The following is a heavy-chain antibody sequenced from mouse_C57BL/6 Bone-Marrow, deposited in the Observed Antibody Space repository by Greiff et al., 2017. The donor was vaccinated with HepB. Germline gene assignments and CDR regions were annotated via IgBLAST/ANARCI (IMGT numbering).Heavy chain of an antibody. CDR3: VYYYGFYFDY. V-gene: IGHV1-59*01. CDR2: IDPSDSYT. D-gene: IGHD1-1*01. J-gene: IGHJ2*01. CDR1: GYTFTSYW. Sequence: QVQLKQPGAELVRPGTSVKLSCKASGYTFTSYWMHWVKQRPGQGLEWIGVIDPSDSYTNYNQKFKGKATLTVDTSSSTAYMQLSSLTSEDSAVYYCVYYYGFYFDYWGQGTTLTVSS.